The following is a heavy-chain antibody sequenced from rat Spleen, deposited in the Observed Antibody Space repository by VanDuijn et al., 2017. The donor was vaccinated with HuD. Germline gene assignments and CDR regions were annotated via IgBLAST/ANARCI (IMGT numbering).Heavy chain of an antibody. CDR1: GFTFSDYG. Sequence: EVQLVESGGALVQPGRSLTLSCAASGFTFSDYGVAWVRPAPTKGLEWVATISYGDSSGHSSTYYRDSVKGRFTISRDNAKSTLSLQMDSLRSEDTATYYCARRHYGYTDYFDYWGQGVMVTVSS. D-gene: IGHD1-9*01. CDR2: ISYGDSSGHSST. J-gene: IGHJ2*01. CDR3: ARRHYGYTDYFDY. V-gene: IGHV5-29*01.